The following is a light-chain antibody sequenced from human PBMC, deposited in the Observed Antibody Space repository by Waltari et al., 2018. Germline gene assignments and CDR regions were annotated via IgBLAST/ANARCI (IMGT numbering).Light chain of an antibody. V-gene: IGLV2-14*03. J-gene: IGLJ2*01. Sequence: QSALTPPASVSGSPGQSITISCTGTSGDIGGYHYVSWYQQHPGKAPKLMIYDVTRWPSGVSNRFSGSKSGNTASLTISGLQAEDEADYYCTSYTSTNTVIFGGGTKVTV. CDR2: DVT. CDR3: TSYTSTNTVI. CDR1: SGDIGGYHY.